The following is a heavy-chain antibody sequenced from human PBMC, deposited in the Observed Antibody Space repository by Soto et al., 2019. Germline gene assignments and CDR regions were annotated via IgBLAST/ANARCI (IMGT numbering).Heavy chain of an antibody. CDR1: GFTFSSYS. V-gene: IGHV3-21*01. J-gene: IGHJ4*02. Sequence: GGSLRLSCAASGFTFSSYSMNWVRQAPGKGLEWVSSISSSSSYIYYADSVKGRFTISRDNAKNSLYLQMNSLRAEDTAVYYCARELVFGVAALDYWGQGTLVTVSS. CDR2: ISSSSSYI. D-gene: IGHD3-3*01. CDR3: ARELVFGVAALDY.